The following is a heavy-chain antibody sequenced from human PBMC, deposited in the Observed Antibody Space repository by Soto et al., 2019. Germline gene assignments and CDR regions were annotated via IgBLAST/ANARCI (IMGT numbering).Heavy chain of an antibody. Sequence: GGSLRLSCAASGFTFSSYAMSWVRQAPGKGLEWVSAISGSGGSTYYADSVKGRFTISRDNSKNTLYLQMNSLRAEDTDLYYCAKGSADYFDYWGQGTLVTVSS. D-gene: IGHD3-10*01. V-gene: IGHV3-23*01. CDR2: ISGSGGST. CDR1: GFTFSSYA. CDR3: AKGSADYFDY. J-gene: IGHJ4*02.